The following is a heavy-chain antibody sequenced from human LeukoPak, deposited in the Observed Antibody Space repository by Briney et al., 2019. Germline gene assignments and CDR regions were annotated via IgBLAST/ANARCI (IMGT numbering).Heavy chain of an antibody. V-gene: IGHV3-30-3*01. Sequence: GGSLRLSCAASGFTFSGYAMHWVRQAPGKGLEWVAVISYDGSQKYYADSVEGRFTISRDDSKSTLYLQMSSLRPEDTAVYYCARDGNEYSSSWHRFDPWGQGTLVTVSS. CDR1: GFTFSGYA. J-gene: IGHJ5*02. CDR2: ISYDGSQK. D-gene: IGHD6-13*01. CDR3: ARDGNEYSSSWHRFDP.